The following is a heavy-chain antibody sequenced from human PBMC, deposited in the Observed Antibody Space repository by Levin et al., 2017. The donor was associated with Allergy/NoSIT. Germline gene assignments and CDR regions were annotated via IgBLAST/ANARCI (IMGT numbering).Heavy chain of an antibody. J-gene: IGHJ4*02. CDR1: GASISSGGSS. CDR2: IFQSGST. D-gene: IGHD2-8*01. CDR3: ARGVFLSD. Sequence: SQTLSLTCAVSGASISSGGSSWSWIRQPPGRALEWIGYIFQSGSTYYNPSLKSRVTISIDRSKNHFSLNLTSVTAADTAMYYCARGVFLSDWGQGTLVTVSS. V-gene: IGHV4-30-2*01.